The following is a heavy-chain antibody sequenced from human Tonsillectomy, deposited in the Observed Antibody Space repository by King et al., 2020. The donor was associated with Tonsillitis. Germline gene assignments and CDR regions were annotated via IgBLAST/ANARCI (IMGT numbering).Heavy chain of an antibody. CDR3: ARAGRDDYGDYYYYGMDV. CDR2: IIPILGIA. CDR1: GGTFSSYA. D-gene: IGHD4-17*01. V-gene: IGHV1-69*04. Sequence: QLVQSGAEVKKPGSSVKVSCKASGGTFSSYAISWVRQAPGQGLEWMGRIIPILGIANYAQKFQGRVTITADKSTSTAYMELSSLRSEDTAVYYCARAGRDDYGDYYYYGMDVWGQGTTVTVSS. J-gene: IGHJ6*02.